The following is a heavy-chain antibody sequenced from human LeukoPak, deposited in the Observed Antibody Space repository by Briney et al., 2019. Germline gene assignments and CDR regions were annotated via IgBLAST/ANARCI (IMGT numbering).Heavy chain of an antibody. J-gene: IGHJ4*02. V-gene: IGHV3-30-3*01. D-gene: IGHD3-10*01. CDR3: VREGYYHSGSLPTFYFDY. CDR1: GFDFHNYV. Sequence: GGPLRLSCAASGFDFHNYVIHWVRQAPGKGLEWVAVISYDVGVKYHADSVKGRFTISRDSSSKTVYLQMNSLRTEDTAVYYCVREGYYHSGSLPTFYFDYWGQGTLVTVSS. CDR2: ISYDVGVK.